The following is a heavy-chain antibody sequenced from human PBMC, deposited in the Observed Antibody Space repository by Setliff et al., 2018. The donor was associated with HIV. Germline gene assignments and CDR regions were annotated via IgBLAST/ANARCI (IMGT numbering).Heavy chain of an antibody. CDR2: IWSDGSKR. CDR1: GFTFRSYG. D-gene: IGHD5-12*01. V-gene: IGHV3-33*01. J-gene: IGHJ4*02. Sequence: PGGSLRLSCAASGFTFRSYGMHWVRQSPDKGLEWVAVIWSDGSKRYYLDSVKGRFAITRDNSKSTLFLQMSSLRNEDTGVYYCARDLSGYGGYDPGNYSDHWGQGTRVTVSS. CDR3: ARDLSGYGGYDPGNYSDH.